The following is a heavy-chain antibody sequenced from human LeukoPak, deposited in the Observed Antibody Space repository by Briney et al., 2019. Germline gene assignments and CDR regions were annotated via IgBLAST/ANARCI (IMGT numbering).Heavy chain of an antibody. CDR1: GYTFTGYY. CDR2: INPNSGGT. Sequence: ASVKVSCKASGYTFTGYYMHWVRQAPGQGLEWMGWINPNSGGTNYAQKFQGWVTMTRDTSISTAYMELSRLRSDDTAVYYCARGGRQDPQDYYYGMDVWGQGTTVIVSS. CDR3: ARGGRQDPQDYYYGMDV. V-gene: IGHV1-2*04. J-gene: IGHJ6*02. D-gene: IGHD3-16*01.